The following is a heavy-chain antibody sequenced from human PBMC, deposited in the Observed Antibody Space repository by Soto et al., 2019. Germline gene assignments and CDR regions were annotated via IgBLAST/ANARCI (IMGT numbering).Heavy chain of an antibody. D-gene: IGHD5-12*01. CDR2: ISGSGGST. V-gene: IGHV3-23*01. Sequence: EVQLSQSGGGLVQPGGSLRLSCAASGFTFSNFAMRWVRQAPGKGLEWVSDISGSGGSTYYAESVKGRFTISRDNSKNILFLQMNSLRVEDTAVYYCAKDIVAVGGYETFDFWGQGTMVTVSS. CDR1: GFTFSNFA. J-gene: IGHJ4*02. CDR3: AKDIVAVGGYETFDF.